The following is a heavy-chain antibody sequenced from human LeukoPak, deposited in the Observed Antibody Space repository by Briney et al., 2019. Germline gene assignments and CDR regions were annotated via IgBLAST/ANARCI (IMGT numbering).Heavy chain of an antibody. CDR3: ARVNGYYDFWSGYYYDY. Sequence: ASVKVSCKASGGTFNSYAISWVRQAPGQGLEWMGIINPSGGSTSYAQKFQGRVTMTRDMSTSTVYMELSSLRSEDTAVYYCARVNGYYDFWSGYYYDYWGQGTLVTVSS. D-gene: IGHD3-3*01. CDR2: INPSGGST. CDR1: GGTFNSYA. J-gene: IGHJ4*02. V-gene: IGHV1-46*02.